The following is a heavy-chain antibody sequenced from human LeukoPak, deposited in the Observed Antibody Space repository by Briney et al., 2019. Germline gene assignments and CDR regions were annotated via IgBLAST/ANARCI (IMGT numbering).Heavy chain of an antibody. J-gene: IGHJ4*02. Sequence: SGTLSLTCTVSGGSISTYYWTWIRQPPGKGGQWRGDIIYSGSTNYNHSPKSRGTISVDTAKNQYSLYLTSLTAADTAVYYCAKGGKGFPLGLRFDSWGQGTLVSVSS. CDR1: GGSISTYY. CDR2: IIYSGST. CDR3: AKGGKGFPLGLRFDS. D-gene: IGHD2-21*01. V-gene: IGHV4-59*01.